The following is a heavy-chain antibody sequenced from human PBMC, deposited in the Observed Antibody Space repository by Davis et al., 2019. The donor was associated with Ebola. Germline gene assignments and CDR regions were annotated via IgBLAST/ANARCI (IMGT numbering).Heavy chain of an antibody. V-gene: IGHV4-59*01. D-gene: IGHD2-15*01. CDR3: ASSPSAVVAASFDY. J-gene: IGHJ4*02. CDR2: IYYSGST. Sequence: SETLSLTCTVPGGSITSYYWSWIRQPPGKRPEWIGYIYYSGSTNYNPSLKSRVTISVDTSKNQFSLKLSSVTAADTAVYYCASSPSAVVAASFDYWGQGTLVTVSS. CDR1: GGSITSYY.